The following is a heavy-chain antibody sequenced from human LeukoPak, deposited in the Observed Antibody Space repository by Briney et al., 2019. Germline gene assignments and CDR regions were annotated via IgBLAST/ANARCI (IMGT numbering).Heavy chain of an antibody. D-gene: IGHD1-26*01. Sequence: GSLRLSCAASGFTFSSYWMSWVRLAPGKGLEWIGSIYYTGSTYDNPSLKSRVTISVDTSKNQFSLKLSSVTAADTAVYYCARRGGSGRAFDYWGQGTLVTVSS. CDR3: ARRGGSGRAFDY. V-gene: IGHV4-39*01. J-gene: IGHJ4*02. CDR1: GFTFSSYW. CDR2: IYYTGST.